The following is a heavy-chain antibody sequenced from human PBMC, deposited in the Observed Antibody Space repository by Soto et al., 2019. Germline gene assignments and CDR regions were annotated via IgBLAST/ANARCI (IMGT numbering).Heavy chain of an antibody. V-gene: IGHV1-69*13. J-gene: IGHJ5*02. Sequence: GASVKVSCKASGGTFSSYAISWVRQAPGQGLEWMGGIIPIFGTANYAQKFQGRVTITADESTSTAYMELSSLRSEDTAVYYCARDSSGYDYNWFDPWGQGTLVTVSS. CDR2: IIPIFGTA. CDR3: ARDSSGYDYNWFDP. CDR1: GGTFSSYA. D-gene: IGHD5-12*01.